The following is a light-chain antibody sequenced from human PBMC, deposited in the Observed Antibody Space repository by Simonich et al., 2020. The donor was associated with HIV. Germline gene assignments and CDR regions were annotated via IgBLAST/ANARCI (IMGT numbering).Light chain of an antibody. CDR3: QQYDNWPPL. J-gene: IGKJ3*01. Sequence: EIVMTQSPATLSVSPGERATLSCRASQSVSNKLAWYQQKLVPAPRLLIYGASTRATGTPARFSGSGSGTEFTLTITSMQSEDFAVYYCQQYDNWPPLFGPGTKVDI. CDR2: GAS. V-gene: IGKV3-15*01. CDR1: QSVSNK.